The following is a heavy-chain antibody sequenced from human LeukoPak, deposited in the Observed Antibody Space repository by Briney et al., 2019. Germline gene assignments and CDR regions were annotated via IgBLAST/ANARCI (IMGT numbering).Heavy chain of an antibody. Sequence: SETLSLTCAVSGGSISSGGYSWSWIRQPPGKGLEWIGYIYHSGSTYYNPSLESRVTISVDRSKNQFSLKLSSVTAADTAVYYCARVIADFWSGYPTTNWFDPWGQGTLVTVSS. CDR2: IYHSGST. CDR3: ARVIADFWSGYPTTNWFDP. CDR1: GGSISSGGYS. J-gene: IGHJ5*02. D-gene: IGHD3-3*01. V-gene: IGHV4-30-2*01.